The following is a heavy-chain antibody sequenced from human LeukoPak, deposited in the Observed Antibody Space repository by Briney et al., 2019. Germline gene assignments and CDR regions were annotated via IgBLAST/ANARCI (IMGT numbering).Heavy chain of an antibody. V-gene: IGHV3-23*01. CDR2: ISGSGGST. CDR1: GFTFSSYA. J-gene: IGHJ4*02. CDR3: ARDRALVYSYGTFDY. D-gene: IGHD5-18*01. Sequence: GGSLRLSCAASGFTFSSYAMSWVRQAPGKGLEWVSAISGSGGSTYYADSVKGRFTISRDNAKNSLYLQMNSLRAEDTAVYYCARDRALVYSYGTFDYWGQGTLVTVSS.